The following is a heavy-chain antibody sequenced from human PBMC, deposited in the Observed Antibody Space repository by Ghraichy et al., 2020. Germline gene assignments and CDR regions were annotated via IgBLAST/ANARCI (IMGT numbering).Heavy chain of an antibody. J-gene: IGHJ4*02. CDR3: ARADCGGCAFDY. D-gene: IGHD2-21*01. CDR2: IHRGVRT. Sequence: GGSLRLSCAASGFTVSNNYMNWVRQAAGKGLEWVSGIHRGVRTYYADSVKGRFTISRDNSENTLYLQMNSPRAEDTAVYYCARADCGGCAFDYWGQGTLVTVSS. CDR1: GFTVSNNY. V-gene: IGHV3-53*01.